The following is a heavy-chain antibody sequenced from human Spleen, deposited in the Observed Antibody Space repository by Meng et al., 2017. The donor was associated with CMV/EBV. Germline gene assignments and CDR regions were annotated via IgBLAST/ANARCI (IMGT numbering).Heavy chain of an antibody. J-gene: IGHJ4*02. D-gene: IGHD2-21*02. CDR2: ISGSAT. CDR1: GFTFSTYA. V-gene: IGHV3-23*01. CDR3: AKGPTGGYGGDSYYFDY. Sequence: GESLKISCAASGFTFSTYAMSWVRQAPGKGLEWVSGISGSATYYADSVKGRFTISRDNSKNTVYLQMNSLRADDTAVYYCAKGPTGGYGGDSYYFDYWGQGTLVTVSS.